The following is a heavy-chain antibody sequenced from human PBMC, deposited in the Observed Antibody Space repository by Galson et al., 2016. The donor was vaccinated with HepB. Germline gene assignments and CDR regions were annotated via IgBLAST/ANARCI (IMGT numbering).Heavy chain of an antibody. V-gene: IGHV2-5*04. Sequence: PALVKPTQTLTLTCTFSGFSISTSGMGVGWIRQPPGKALDWLAVIYWNDDKRYSPSLKSRLTITKDTSKNQVVLTMTKMDPVDTATYYCVYAYDPYGSRTFDYWGQGTLVTVSS. D-gene: IGHD3-10*01. CDR1: GFSISTSGMG. J-gene: IGHJ4*02. CDR3: VYAYDPYGSRTFDY. CDR2: IYWNDDK.